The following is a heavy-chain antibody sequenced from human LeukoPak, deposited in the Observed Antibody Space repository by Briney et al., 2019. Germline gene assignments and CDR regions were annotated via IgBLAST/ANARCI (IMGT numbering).Heavy chain of an antibody. Sequence: QPGGSLRLSCAVSKFSFSRYGMHWGRQAPGKGLEWVAFIRYDGSNRYYADSVKGRFTISRDNSKNTLYLQMNSLRTEDTAVYYCARPYCSGGSCHDYFDYWGQGTLVTVSS. V-gene: IGHV3-30*02. D-gene: IGHD2-15*01. CDR2: IRYDGSNR. CDR1: KFSFSRYG. J-gene: IGHJ4*02. CDR3: ARPYCSGGSCHDYFDY.